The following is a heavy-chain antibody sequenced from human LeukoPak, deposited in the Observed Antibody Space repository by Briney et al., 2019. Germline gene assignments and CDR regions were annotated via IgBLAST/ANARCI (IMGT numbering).Heavy chain of an antibody. V-gene: IGHV1-69*04. CDR2: IIPILGIA. CDR1: GGTFSSYA. D-gene: IGHD3-10*01. CDR3: ARDGADYYGMDV. Sequence: ASVKVSCKASGGTFSSYAISWVRQAPGQGLEWMGRIIPILGIANYAQKFQGRVTTTADKSTSTAYMELSSLRSEDTAVYYCARDGADYYGMDVWGQGTTVTVSS. J-gene: IGHJ6*02.